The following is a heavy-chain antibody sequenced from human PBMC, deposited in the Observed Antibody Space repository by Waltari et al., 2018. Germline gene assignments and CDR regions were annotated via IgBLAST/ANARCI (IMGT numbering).Heavy chain of an antibody. Sequence: QVQLVESGGGVVQPGRSLSLSCAVSGFTFGRYGMHWVRRAPGKGLEGVAVISYDGSNKYYADSVKGRFTISRDNSKNTLYLQMNSLRAEDTAVYYCAKDGGQGITIFGVVDYWGQGTLVTVSS. CDR2: ISYDGSNK. CDR1: GFTFGRYG. D-gene: IGHD3-3*01. J-gene: IGHJ4*02. CDR3: AKDGGQGITIFGVVDY. V-gene: IGHV3-30*18.